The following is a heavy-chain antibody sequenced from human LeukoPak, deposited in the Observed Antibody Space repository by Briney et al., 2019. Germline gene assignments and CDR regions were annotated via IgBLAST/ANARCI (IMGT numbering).Heavy chain of an antibody. D-gene: IGHD1-7*01. CDR1: GFTVSSNY. J-gene: IGHJ6*02. CDR2: ISGSGGST. CDR3: AKVNYEDPYYYGMDV. Sequence: GGSLRLSCAASGFTVSSNYMSWVRQAPGKGLEWVSAISGSGGSTYYADSVKGRFTISRDNSKNTLYLQMNSLRAEDTAVYYCAKVNYEDPYYYGMDVWGQGTTVTVSS. V-gene: IGHV3-23*01.